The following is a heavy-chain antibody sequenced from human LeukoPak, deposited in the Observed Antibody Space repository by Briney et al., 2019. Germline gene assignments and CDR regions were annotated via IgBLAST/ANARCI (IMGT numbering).Heavy chain of an antibody. CDR1: GGSISSYY. CDR2: LYYSGST. D-gene: IGHD3-22*01. CDR3: ARGADSSGYYSIFYFDY. V-gene: IGHV4-59*01. Sequence: PSETLSLTCTVSGGSISSYYWNWIRQPPGQGLEWIGYLYYSGSTNYNPSLKSRVTISVDTSKNQFSLKLSSVTAADTAVYYCARGADSSGYYSIFYFDYWGQGTLVTVSS. J-gene: IGHJ4*02.